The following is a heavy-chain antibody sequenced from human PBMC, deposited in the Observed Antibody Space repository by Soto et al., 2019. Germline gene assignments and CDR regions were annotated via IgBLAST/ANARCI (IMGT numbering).Heavy chain of an antibody. J-gene: IGHJ5*01. D-gene: IGHD2-15*01. V-gene: IGHV3-43*01. CDR3: AKEVSQKDDDVNWLGS. CDR1: GFTFEDYT. Sequence: EVQLVESGGDVVQPGGSLRLSCAASGFTFEDYTIHWVRQAPGKALEWVSLISWDGGTTYYTHSVKGRFTISRDNSKNSLYLQMNSLRPEDTALYYCAKEVSQKDDDVNWLGSWGQGTLVTVSS. CDR2: ISWDGGTT.